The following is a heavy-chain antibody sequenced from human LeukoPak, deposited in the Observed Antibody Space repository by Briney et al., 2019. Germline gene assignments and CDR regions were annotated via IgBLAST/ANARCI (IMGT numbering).Heavy chain of an antibody. J-gene: IGHJ4*02. D-gene: IGHD3-10*01. V-gene: IGHV3-15*01. CDR1: GFTFTNAW. CDR3: ATDLGLTMIRGVLAS. Sequence: GGSLRLSCAASGFTFTNAWMSWVRQAPGKGLEWVGRIKSKGDGETTDYTAPVKGRFTMSRDDSKATLYLQMNYVIVEDTAVYFCATDLGLTMIRGVLASWGQGALVSVSP. CDR2: IKSKGDGETT.